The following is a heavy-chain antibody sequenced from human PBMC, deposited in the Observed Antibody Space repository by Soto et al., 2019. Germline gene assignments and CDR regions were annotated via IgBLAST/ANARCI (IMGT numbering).Heavy chain of an antibody. CDR2: IYPGDSDI. Sequence: PGESLKISCKGSGYSFNKYWIGWVRQMPGKGLEWMGVIYPGDSDIRYGPSFQGQVTISVDKTTSTAYLQWRSLKASDTAMYYCARRAWGYSYEYWGQGTLVTVSS. CDR1: GYSFNKYW. V-gene: IGHV5-51*01. J-gene: IGHJ4*02. CDR3: ARRAWGYSYEY. D-gene: IGHD7-27*01.